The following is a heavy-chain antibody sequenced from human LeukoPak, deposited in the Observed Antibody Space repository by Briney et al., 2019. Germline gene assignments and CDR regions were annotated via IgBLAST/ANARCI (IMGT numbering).Heavy chain of an antibody. Sequence: ASVKVSCKASGYTFTSYYMHWVRQAPGQGLEWMGIINPSGGSTSYAQKFQGRVTMTRDTSISTAYMELSRLRSDDTAVYYCARLPRLLWFGELLAFDYWGQGTLATVSS. CDR3: ARLPRLLWFGELLAFDY. J-gene: IGHJ4*02. CDR2: INPSGGST. D-gene: IGHD3-10*01. V-gene: IGHV1-46*01. CDR1: GYTFTSYY.